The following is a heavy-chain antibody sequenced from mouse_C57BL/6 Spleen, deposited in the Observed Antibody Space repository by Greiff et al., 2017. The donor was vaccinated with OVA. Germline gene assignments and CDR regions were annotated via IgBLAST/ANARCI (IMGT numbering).Heavy chain of an antibody. D-gene: IGHD1-1*01. CDR3: ARSGNYYGSSYWYFDV. V-gene: IGHV1-85*01. CDR2: IYPRDGST. CDR1: GYTFTSYD. J-gene: IGHJ1*03. Sequence: VQLQQSGPELVKPGASVKLSCKASGYTFTSYDINWAKQRPGQGLEWIGWIYPRDGSTKYNEKFKGKATLTVDTSSSTAYMELHSLTSEDSAVYFCARSGNYYGSSYWYFDVWGTGTTVTVSS.